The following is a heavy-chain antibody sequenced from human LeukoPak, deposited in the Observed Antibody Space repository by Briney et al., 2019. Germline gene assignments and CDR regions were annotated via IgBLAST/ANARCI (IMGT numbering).Heavy chain of an antibody. D-gene: IGHD3-10*01. CDR2: IYYSGST. J-gene: IGHJ6*02. CDR3: ARGGYYGSGSYYRDYYYYYGMDV. CDR1: GGSISSYY. V-gene: IGHV4-59*01. Sequence: SETLSLTCTVSGGSISSYYWSWIRQPPGKGLEWIGYIYYSGSTNYNPSLKSRVTISVHTSKNQFSLKLSSVTAADTAVYYCARGGYYGSGSYYRDYYYYYGMDVWGQGTTVTVSS.